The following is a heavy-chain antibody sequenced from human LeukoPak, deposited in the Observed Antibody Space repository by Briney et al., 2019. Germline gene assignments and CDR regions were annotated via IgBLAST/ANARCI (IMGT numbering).Heavy chain of an antibody. Sequence: SQTLSLTFAISGDSVSNKSGAWNWLRQSPSRGLEWLGSTYYRSKWSNGYAVSVKSRISSNPDTSKNQFSLQLNSVTPEDTAVYYCARSKDIAVAGTVAFDIWGQGTMVTVSS. CDR3: ARSKDIAVAGTVAFDI. CDR2: TYYRSKWSN. D-gene: IGHD6-19*01. J-gene: IGHJ3*02. V-gene: IGHV6-1*01. CDR1: GDSVSNKSGA.